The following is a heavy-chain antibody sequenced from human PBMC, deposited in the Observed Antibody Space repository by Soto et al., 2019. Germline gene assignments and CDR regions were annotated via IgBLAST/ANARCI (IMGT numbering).Heavy chain of an antibody. J-gene: IGHJ6*03. D-gene: IGHD6-13*01. Sequence: GGSLRLSCAASGFTFSSYAMHWVRQAPGKGLEYVSAISSNGGSTYYATSVKGRFTISRDNSKNTLYLQMGSLRAEDMAVYYCARDLYSSSHYYYYYMDVWGKGTTVTVSS. V-gene: IGHV3-64*01. CDR2: ISSNGGST. CDR3: ARDLYSSSHYYYYYMDV. CDR1: GFTFSSYA.